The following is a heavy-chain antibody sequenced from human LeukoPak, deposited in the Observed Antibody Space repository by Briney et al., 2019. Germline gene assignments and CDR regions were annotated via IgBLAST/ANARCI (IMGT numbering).Heavy chain of an antibody. CDR2: IYHSGST. CDR3: ARQGYSSSGNWFDP. D-gene: IGHD6-13*01. J-gene: IGHJ5*02. Sequence: ASETLSLTCTVSGYSISSGYYWGWIRQPPGKGLEWIGSIYHSGSTYYNPSLKSRVTISVDTSKNQFSLKLSSVTAADTAVYYCARQGYSSSGNWFDPWGQGTLVTVSS. V-gene: IGHV4-38-2*02. CDR1: GYSISSGYY.